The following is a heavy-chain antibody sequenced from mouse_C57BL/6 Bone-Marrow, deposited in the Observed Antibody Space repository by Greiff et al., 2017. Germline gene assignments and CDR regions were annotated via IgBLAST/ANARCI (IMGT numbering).Heavy chain of an antibody. Sequence: QVQLQQPGAELVMPGASVKLSCKASGYTFTSYWMHWVKQRPGQGLEWIGEIDPSDSYTNYNQKFKGKSTLTVDKSSSTAYMQLSSLTSEDSAVYYCARPEDYGSSFFAYWGQGTLVTVSA. J-gene: IGHJ3*01. CDR3: ARPEDYGSSFFAY. D-gene: IGHD1-1*01. V-gene: IGHV1-69*01. CDR2: IDPSDSYT. CDR1: GYTFTSYW.